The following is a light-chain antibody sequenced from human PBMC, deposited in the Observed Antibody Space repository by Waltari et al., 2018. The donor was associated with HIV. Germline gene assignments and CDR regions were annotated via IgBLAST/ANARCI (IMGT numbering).Light chain of an antibody. CDR2: VTA. Sequence: QSVLTQPPSVSGAPGQRVTVSCMGGSSNIGAGYSVHWYQQLPGAVPKLVIFVTANRPSGVPARFSGSQSGASAFLAITGLQAADEADYVCQSYDSSLNIWVFGGGTKVTVL. J-gene: IGLJ3*02. CDR3: QSYDSSLNIWV. CDR1: SSNIGAGYS. V-gene: IGLV1-40*01.